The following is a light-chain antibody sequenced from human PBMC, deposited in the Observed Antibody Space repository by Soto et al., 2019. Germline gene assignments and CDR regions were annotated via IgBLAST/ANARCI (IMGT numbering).Light chain of an antibody. V-gene: IGLV2-14*01. CDR2: EVS. CDR1: SSDVGGYNY. J-gene: IGLJ1*01. Sequence: ALTQPASVSGSPGQSITISCTGTSSDVGGYNYVSWYQHHPGKAPKLMIFEVSNRPSGVSNRFSGSKSGNTASLTISGLQAEDEADYYCTSYTSSSTYVFGTGTKLTVL. CDR3: TSYTSSSTYV.